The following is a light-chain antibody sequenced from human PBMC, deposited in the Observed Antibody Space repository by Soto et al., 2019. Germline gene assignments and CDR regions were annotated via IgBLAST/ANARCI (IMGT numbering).Light chain of an antibody. CDR2: DTS. V-gene: IGKV1-33*01. Sequence: DIQMTQSPSSLSASXXDRVTITCEASQDISNYLNWYQQKPGKAPKLLTYDTSNLETGVPSRFSGSGSGTDYTFTISSLQPEDIATYYCQHYNNRPPTWTFGQGTKV. J-gene: IGKJ1*01. CDR1: QDISNY. CDR3: QHYNNRPPTWT.